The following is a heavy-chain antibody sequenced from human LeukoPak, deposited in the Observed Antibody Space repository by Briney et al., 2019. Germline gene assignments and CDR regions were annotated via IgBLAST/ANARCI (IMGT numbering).Heavy chain of an antibody. Sequence: SETLSLTCAVYGGSFSGYYWSWIRQPPGKGLEWIGYIYYSGSTNYNPSLKSRVTISVDTSKNQFSLKLSSVTAADTAVYYCARKTASHAFDIWGQGTMVTVSS. J-gene: IGHJ3*02. D-gene: IGHD1-14*01. CDR1: GGSFSGYY. CDR3: ARKTASHAFDI. CDR2: IYYSGST. V-gene: IGHV4-59*01.